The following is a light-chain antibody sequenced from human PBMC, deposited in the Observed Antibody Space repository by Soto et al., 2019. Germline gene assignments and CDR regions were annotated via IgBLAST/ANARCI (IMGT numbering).Light chain of an antibody. CDR2: YDD. V-gene: IGLV1-36*01. J-gene: IGLJ1*01. CDR3: SSYAGSSNV. Sequence: QSVLTQPPSVSEAPGQRVAISCSGSNVGNKPVNWYQHLPGKAPKLLLYYDDMLSSGVSDRFSGSKSGTSASLAISGLQYDDEGDYYCSSYAGSSNVFGTGTKLTVL. CDR1: NVGNKP.